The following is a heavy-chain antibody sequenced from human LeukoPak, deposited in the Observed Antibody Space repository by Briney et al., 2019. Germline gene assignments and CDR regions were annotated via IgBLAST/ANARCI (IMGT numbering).Heavy chain of an antibody. CDR1: GFTFSSYA. CDR3: ANGYSGYDQPFDY. J-gene: IGHJ4*02. D-gene: IGHD5-12*01. V-gene: IGHV3-23*01. Sequence: PGGSLRLSCAASGFTFSSYAMSWVRQAPGKGLEWVSAISGNGGSTYYADSVKGRFTISRDNSKNTLYLQMNSLRAEDTAVYYCANGYSGYDQPFDYWGQGTLVTVSS. CDR2: ISGNGGST.